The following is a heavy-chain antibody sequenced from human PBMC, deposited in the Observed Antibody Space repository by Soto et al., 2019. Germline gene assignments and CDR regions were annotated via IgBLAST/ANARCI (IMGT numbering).Heavy chain of an antibody. CDR1: GFTFSSYS. V-gene: IGHV3-21*01. CDR3: ARDYDFWSGYLPDYYYGMDV. Sequence: EVQLVESGGGLVKPGGSLRLSCAASGFTFSSYSMNWVRQAPGKGLEWVSSISSGSSYIYYADSVKGRFTISRDNAKNSLYLQMNRLRAEDTAVYYCARDYDFWSGYLPDYYYGMDVWGQGTTVTVSS. J-gene: IGHJ6*02. CDR2: ISSGSSYI. D-gene: IGHD3-3*01.